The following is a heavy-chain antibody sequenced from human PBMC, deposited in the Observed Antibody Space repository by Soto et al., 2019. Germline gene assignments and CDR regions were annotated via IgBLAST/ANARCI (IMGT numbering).Heavy chain of an antibody. D-gene: IGHD1-26*01. CDR2: INTKTGGT. CDR3: ARVGPTGGFDP. Sequence: QVHLVQSGAEVKKPGASVKVSCKASGYSFTDYYMHWVRQAPGQGLEWMGWINTKTGGTNYAQRVQGRVNMTGDTSINTAYMELSRLRSDDTAVYYCARVGPTGGFDPWGQGTVVTVSS. V-gene: IGHV1-2*02. J-gene: IGHJ5*02. CDR1: GYSFTDYY.